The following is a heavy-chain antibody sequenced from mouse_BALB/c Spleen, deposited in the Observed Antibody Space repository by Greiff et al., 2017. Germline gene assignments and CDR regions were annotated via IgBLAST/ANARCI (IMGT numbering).Heavy chain of an antibody. CDR2: IYPGSGNT. CDR1: GYTFTDYY. D-gene: IGHD1-2*01. J-gene: IGHJ3*01. Sequence: VQLQQSGAELARPGASVKLSCKASGYTFTDYYINWVKQRTGQGLEWIGEIYPGSGNTYYNEKFKGKATLTADKSSSTAYMQLSSLTSEDSAVYFCARGGNGYNAYWGQGTLVTVSA. V-gene: IGHV1-77*01. CDR3: ARGGNGYNAY.